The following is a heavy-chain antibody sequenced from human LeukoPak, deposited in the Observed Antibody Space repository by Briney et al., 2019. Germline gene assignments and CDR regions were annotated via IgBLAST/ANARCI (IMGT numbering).Heavy chain of an antibody. CDR3: AREPGYSSWYYFDH. J-gene: IGHJ4*02. V-gene: IGHV3-74*01. D-gene: IGHD6-13*01. CDR2: INTDGSNT. Sequence: PGGSLRLSCAASGFTFSSYWMHWVRQAPGKGLVWVSRINTDGSNTNYADSVKGRFTISRDNAKNTLYLQMNSLRAEDTAVYYCAREPGYSSWYYFDHWGQGTLVTVSS. CDR1: GFTFSSYW.